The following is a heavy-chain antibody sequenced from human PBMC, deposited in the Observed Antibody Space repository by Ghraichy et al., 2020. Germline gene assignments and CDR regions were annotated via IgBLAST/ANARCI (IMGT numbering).Heavy chain of an antibody. V-gene: IGHV4-59*08. CDR3: ARSLYSGSYYYYYGMDV. J-gene: IGHJ6*02. D-gene: IGHD1-26*01. CDR1: GGSISSYY. CDR2: IYYSGST. Sequence: ESLHISCTVSGGSISSYYWSWIRQPPGKGLEWIGYIYYSGSTNYNPSLKSRVTISVDTSKNQFSLKLSSVTAADTAVYYCARSLYSGSYYYYYGMDVWGQGTTVTVSS.